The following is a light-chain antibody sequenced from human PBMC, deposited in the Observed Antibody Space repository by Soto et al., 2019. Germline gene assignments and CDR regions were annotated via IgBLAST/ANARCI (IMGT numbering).Light chain of an antibody. Sequence: EVVLTQSPATLSLSPGATATLSCGASQSVSSSYLARYQQKPGQAPRLLIYGASSRATGIPDRFSGSGSGTDFTLTISRLEPEDFAVYYCQQRDIWPWTFGQGTKVDIK. CDR1: QSVSSSY. J-gene: IGKJ1*01. V-gene: IGKV3D-20*02. CDR2: GAS. CDR3: QQRDIWPWT.